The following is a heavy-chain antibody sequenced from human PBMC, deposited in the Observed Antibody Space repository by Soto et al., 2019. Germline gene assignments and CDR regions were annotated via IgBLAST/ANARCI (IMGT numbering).Heavy chain of an antibody. CDR3: ARPDSSWIDY. CDR1: GGSISSSSYY. D-gene: IGHD3-22*01. Sequence: LSLTCTVSGGSISSSSYYWGWIRQPPGKGLEWIGSIYYSGSTYYNPSLKSRVTISVDTSKNQFSLKLSSVTAADTAVYYCARPDSSWIDYWDQGTLVTVSS. V-gene: IGHV4-39*01. CDR2: IYYSGST. J-gene: IGHJ4*02.